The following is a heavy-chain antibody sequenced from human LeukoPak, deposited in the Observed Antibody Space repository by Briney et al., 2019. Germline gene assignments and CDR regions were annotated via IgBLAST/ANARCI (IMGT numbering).Heavy chain of an antibody. CDR2: IYPGDSDT. J-gene: IGHJ4*02. V-gene: IGHV5-51*01. Sequence: GESLKISCKGSGYSFTSYWIGWVRQMPGKGLEWMGIIYPGDSDTRYSPSFQGQVTISADKSISTAYLQWSSLKASDTAMYYCARAYCDILTGYYRAFDYWGQGTLVTVSS. CDR1: GYSFTSYW. CDR3: ARAYCDILTGYYRAFDY. D-gene: IGHD3-9*01.